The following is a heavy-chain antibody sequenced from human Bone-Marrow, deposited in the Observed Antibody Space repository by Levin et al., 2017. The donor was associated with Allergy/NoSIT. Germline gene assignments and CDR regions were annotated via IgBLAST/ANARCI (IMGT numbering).Heavy chain of an antibody. CDR2: FDYTGIP. Sequence: SQTLSLTCTVSGTSVSSGSNYWSWIRHSPGKGLEWIGCFDYTGIPKYNPSLRSRVTISVDTSKNRFSLTLTSVTAADTAMYYCARDFDYYYYVDVWGKGTAVTVSS. CDR3: ARDFDYYYYVDV. J-gene: IGHJ6*03. CDR1: GTSVSSGSNY. V-gene: IGHV4-61*01.